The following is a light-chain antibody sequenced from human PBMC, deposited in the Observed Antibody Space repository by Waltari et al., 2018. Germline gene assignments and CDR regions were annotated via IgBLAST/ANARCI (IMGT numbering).Light chain of an antibody. Sequence: QAVVTQEPSLTVSPGGTVTLTCASSTGAVTSGHFPYWFQQKPGQAPRTLIYDTSNKHSWTPARFSGSLLGGKAALTLSGAQSEDEAEYHYLLSYSGARWVFGGGTRLTVL. CDR2: DTS. CDR1: TGAVTSGHF. J-gene: IGLJ3*02. V-gene: IGLV7-46*01. CDR3: LLSYSGARWV.